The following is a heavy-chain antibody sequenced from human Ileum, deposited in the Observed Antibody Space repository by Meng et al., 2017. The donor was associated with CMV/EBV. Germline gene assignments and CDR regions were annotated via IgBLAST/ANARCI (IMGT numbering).Heavy chain of an antibody. D-gene: IGHD3-3*01. V-gene: IGHV3-23*03. CDR3: AKGSRFYDFWSTYYFSTDYHYGLDV. Sequence: GESLKISCAASGFTFDDYAMHWVRQAPGKGLEWVSVIYIGGSSSYYADSVKGRFTISRDNSKDTLYLQMNSLRVEDTAVYYCAKGSRFYDFWSTYYFSTDYHYGLDVWGQGTTVTVSS. CDR2: IYIGGSSS. J-gene: IGHJ6*02. CDR1: GFTFDDYA.